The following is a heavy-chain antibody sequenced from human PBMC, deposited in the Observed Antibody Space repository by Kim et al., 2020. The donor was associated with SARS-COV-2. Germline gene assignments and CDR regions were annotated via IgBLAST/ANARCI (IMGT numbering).Heavy chain of an antibody. Sequence: GGSLRLSCVASEFTFSSYWMHWVRQPPGKGLVWVSRLKSDGSITSYSDSVRGRFTISRDNAKNTLYLQMNSLTVEDTSLYYCARGYEVGSNDLPLFDYWGPGTLVTVSS. CDR3: ARGYEVGSNDLPLFDY. CDR2: LKSDGSIT. D-gene: IGHD1-26*01. J-gene: IGHJ4*02. V-gene: IGHV3-74*01. CDR1: EFTFSSYW.